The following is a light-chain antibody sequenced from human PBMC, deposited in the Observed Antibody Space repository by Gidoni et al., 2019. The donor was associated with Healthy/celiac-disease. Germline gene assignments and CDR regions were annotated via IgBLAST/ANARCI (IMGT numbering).Light chain of an antibody. CDR2: WVA. CDR1: QSVLYSSNNQNY. V-gene: IGKV4-1*01. Sequence: DIVMTQSPDSLAVSLGERATINCKSSQSVLYSSNNQNYLAWYQQKPGQPPKLLIYWVATRESGFPYRFSVSGSGTDFTLTISILQAEEVAVSYCQQYFSTWTFXQXTMVEIK. J-gene: IGKJ1*01. CDR3: QQYFSTWT.